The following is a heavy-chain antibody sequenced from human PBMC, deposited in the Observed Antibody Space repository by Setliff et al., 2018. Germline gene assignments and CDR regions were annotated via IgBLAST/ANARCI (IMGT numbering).Heavy chain of an antibody. CDR1: GGTFTNYG. Sequence: ASVKVSCKASGGTFTNYGVSWVRQAPGQGLEWMGGIISMFGTTNYAQKFRGRVTIITDESKSTAFMQLSSLRSEDTAVYYCTTGPFDYWGQGTLVTVSS. V-gene: IGHV1-69*05. J-gene: IGHJ4*02. CDR3: TTGPFDY. CDR2: IISMFGTT.